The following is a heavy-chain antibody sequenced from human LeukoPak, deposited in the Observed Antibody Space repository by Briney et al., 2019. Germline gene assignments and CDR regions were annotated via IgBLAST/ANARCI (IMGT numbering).Heavy chain of an antibody. CDR2: ISGSGGST. CDR1: GFTFSSYW. J-gene: IGHJ3*02. D-gene: IGHD3-10*01. V-gene: IGHV3-23*01. CDR3: AKDRYGSGSPADAFDI. Sequence: GGSLRLSCVASGFTFSSYWMSWVRQAPGKGLEWVSAISGSGGSTYYADSVKGRFTISRDNSKNTLYLQMNSLRAEDTAVYYCAKDRYGSGSPADAFDIWGQGTMATVSS.